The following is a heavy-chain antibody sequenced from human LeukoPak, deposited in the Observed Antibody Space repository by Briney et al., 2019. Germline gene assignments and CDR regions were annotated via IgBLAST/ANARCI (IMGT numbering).Heavy chain of an antibody. Sequence: PSETLSLTCAVYGGSFSGYYWSWIRQPSGKGLEWIGEINHSGSTNYNPSLKGRVTISVDTSKNQFSLKLSSVTAADTAVYYCARGRRGNYDFWSGYYIYYFDYWGQGTLVTVSS. V-gene: IGHV4-34*01. J-gene: IGHJ4*02. CDR3: ARGRRGNYDFWSGYYIYYFDY. CDR1: GGSFSGYY. CDR2: INHSGST. D-gene: IGHD3-3*01.